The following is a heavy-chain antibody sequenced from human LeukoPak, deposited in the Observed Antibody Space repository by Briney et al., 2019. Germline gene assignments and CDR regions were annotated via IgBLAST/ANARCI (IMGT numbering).Heavy chain of an antibody. Sequence: GGSLRLSCAASGFSFSDAAIHWVRQASGKGLEWVGRVRSRASDYASAYAASVKGRFTISRDESKNTAYLQMNSLRTEDTAVYYCTRHLIDYWGQGTLVTVSS. J-gene: IGHJ4*02. V-gene: IGHV3-73*01. CDR2: VRSRASDYAS. CDR3: TRHLIDY. CDR1: GFSFSDAA.